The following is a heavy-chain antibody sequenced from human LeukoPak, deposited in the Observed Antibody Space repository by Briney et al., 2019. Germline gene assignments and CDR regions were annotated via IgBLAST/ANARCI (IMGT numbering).Heavy chain of an antibody. CDR3: ARVGLDRRGYSGYEAFDY. CDR2: VTGSATST. V-gene: IGHV3-23*01. D-gene: IGHD5-12*01. J-gene: IGHJ4*02. Sequence: GGSLRLSCAASGFTFKYFAMNWVRQAPGKGLEWVATVTGSATSTYYADSVKGRFTISRDNSKNTLYLQMNSLRAEDTAVYYCARVGLDRRGYSGYEAFDYWGQGTLVTVSS. CDR1: GFTFKYFA.